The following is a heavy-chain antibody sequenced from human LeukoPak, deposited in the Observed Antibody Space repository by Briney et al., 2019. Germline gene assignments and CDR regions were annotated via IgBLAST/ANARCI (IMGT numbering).Heavy chain of an antibody. CDR1: XXXFSSYX. CDR2: XSSGSSHI. CDR3: ARKQYSSSWRQENTFDY. Sequence: PGGSLRLSCAXSXXXFSSYXMTWVRQAXXXXXXXXSFXSSGSSHIYYADSVKGRFTISRDNAKDSLYLQMNSLRAEDTALYYCARKQYSSSWRQENTFDYWGQGTLVTVSS. D-gene: IGHD2-2*01. J-gene: IGHJ4*02. V-gene: IGHV3-21*01.